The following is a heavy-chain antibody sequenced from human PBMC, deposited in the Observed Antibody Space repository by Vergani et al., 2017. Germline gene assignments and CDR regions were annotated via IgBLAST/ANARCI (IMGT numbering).Heavy chain of an antibody. Sequence: QVQLQESGTGLVKPSETLSLTCTVSGGSISSYYWSWIRQPPGKGLEWIGYIYYSGSTNYNPSLKSRVTISVDTSKNQFSLKLSSVTAADTAVYYCARTYYYDSSGYYLNWFDPWGQGTLVTVSS. J-gene: IGHJ5*02. CDR1: GGSISSYY. V-gene: IGHV4-59*08. CDR3: ARTYYYDSSGYYLNWFDP. CDR2: IYYSGST. D-gene: IGHD3-22*01.